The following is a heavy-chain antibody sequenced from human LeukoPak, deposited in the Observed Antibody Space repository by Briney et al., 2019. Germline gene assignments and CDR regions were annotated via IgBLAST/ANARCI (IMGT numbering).Heavy chain of an antibody. J-gene: IGHJ5*02. D-gene: IGHD3-9*01. Sequence: GSSVKVSCKASGGTFSSYAISWVRQAPGQGLEWMGGIIPIFGTANYAQKFQGRVTITTDESTSTAYMELSSLRSEDTAVYYCARSVGYYDILTGPTAPPGFDPWGQGTLVTVSS. CDR3: ARSVGYYDILTGPTAPPGFDP. CDR1: GGTFSSYA. V-gene: IGHV1-69*05. CDR2: IIPIFGTA.